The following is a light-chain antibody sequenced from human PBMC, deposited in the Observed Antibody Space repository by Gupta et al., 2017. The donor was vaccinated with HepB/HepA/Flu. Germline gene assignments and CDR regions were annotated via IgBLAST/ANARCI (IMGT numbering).Light chain of an antibody. CDR3: MQGLQTPHT. CDR2: LGS. J-gene: IGKJ4*02. V-gene: IGKV2-28*01. CDR1: QSLLHSNGYTY. Sequence: DIVMTQSPLSLPVTPGEPASISCRSSQSLLHSNGYTYLDWYLQKPGQSPRLLIYLGSNRASGVPDRFSGSGSGTDLTLKISRVEAEDVGVYSCMQGLQTPHTFGGGTKVEIK.